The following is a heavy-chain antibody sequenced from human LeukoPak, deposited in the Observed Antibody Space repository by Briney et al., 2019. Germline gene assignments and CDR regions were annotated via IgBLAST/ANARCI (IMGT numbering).Heavy chain of an antibody. J-gene: IGHJ5*02. CDR3: ARHLGGSSRLDP. Sequence: SETLSLTCSVSGGSISGSSYYWTWIRQPPGKGLEWIGNIYYSGSTSYNPSLMSRVTISVDTSINQFSLNLISVTAADTAVYYCARHLGGSSRLDPWGQGTLVTVSS. V-gene: IGHV4-39*01. D-gene: IGHD3-16*01. CDR1: GGSISGSSYY. CDR2: IYYSGST.